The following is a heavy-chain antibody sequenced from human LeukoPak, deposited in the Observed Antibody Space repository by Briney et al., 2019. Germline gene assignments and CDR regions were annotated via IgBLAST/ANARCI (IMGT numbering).Heavy chain of an antibody. J-gene: IGHJ4*02. Sequence: PGGSLRLSCAASGFTFSSYSMNWVRQAPGKGLEWVSSISSSSSYIYYADSVKGRITISRDNAKNSLYLQMNSLRAEDAAVYYCARGTVEMATISYWGQGTLVTVSS. V-gene: IGHV3-21*01. CDR2: ISSSSSYI. D-gene: IGHD5-24*01. CDR3: ARGTVEMATISY. CDR1: GFTFSSYS.